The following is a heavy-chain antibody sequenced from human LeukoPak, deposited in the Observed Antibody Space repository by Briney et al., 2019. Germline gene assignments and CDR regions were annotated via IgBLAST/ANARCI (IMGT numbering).Heavy chain of an antibody. CDR3: ASGLGSYCSSTSCQG. Sequence: PGGSLRLSCAASGFTFSSYGMHWVRQAPGKGLEWVAVIWYDGSNKYYADSVKGRFTISRDNSKNTLYLQMNSLRAEDTAVYYCASGLGSYCSSTSCQGWGQGTLVTVSS. V-gene: IGHV3-33*01. D-gene: IGHD2-2*01. CDR2: IWYDGSNK. J-gene: IGHJ4*02. CDR1: GFTFSSYG.